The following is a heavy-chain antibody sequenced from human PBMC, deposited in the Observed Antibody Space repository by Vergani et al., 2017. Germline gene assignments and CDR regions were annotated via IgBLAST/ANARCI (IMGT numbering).Heavy chain of an antibody. Sequence: QVKLQESGPGLVKPSETLSLTCTVSGASVNSYYWSWIRQPPGKGLEWISSVSHSGDTYFNPSLKGRVSISMDTSKNYFFLTLSSVTAADTAMYYCARRGSSYYFDIWGQGVLITVSS. J-gene: IGHJ5*02. D-gene: IGHD2-2*01. CDR3: ARRGSSYYFDI. V-gene: IGHV4-59*04. CDR1: GASVNSYY. CDR2: VSHSGDT.